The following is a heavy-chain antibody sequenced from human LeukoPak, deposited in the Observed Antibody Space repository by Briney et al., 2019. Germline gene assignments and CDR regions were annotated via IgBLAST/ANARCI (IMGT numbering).Heavy chain of an antibody. CDR2: ISYDGSNK. V-gene: IGHV3-30-3*01. D-gene: IGHD3-22*01. CDR1: GFTFSSYA. CDR3: ARDENDSSGYLTFDC. Sequence: GGSLRLSCAASGFTFSSYAMHWVRQAPGKGLEWVAVISYDGSNKYYADSVKGRFTISRDNSKNTLYLQMNSLRAEDTAVYYCARDENDSSGYLTFDCWGQGTLVTVSS. J-gene: IGHJ4*02.